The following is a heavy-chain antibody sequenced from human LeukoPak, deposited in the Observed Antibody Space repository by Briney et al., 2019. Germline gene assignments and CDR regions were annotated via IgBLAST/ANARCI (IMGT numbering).Heavy chain of an antibody. CDR1: GVSISSGGFS. Sequence: PSQTLSLTCAVSGVSISSGGFSWSWIRQAPGTGLEWLGFLYYSGSTHYNPSLKSRSTILVDTSKNQFFLNLSSVTAADTAVYYCVRGFDYGFYDWGQGTLVTVSS. D-gene: IGHD4-17*01. V-gene: IGHV4-30-4*07. CDR3: VRGFDYGFYD. J-gene: IGHJ4*02. CDR2: LYYSGST.